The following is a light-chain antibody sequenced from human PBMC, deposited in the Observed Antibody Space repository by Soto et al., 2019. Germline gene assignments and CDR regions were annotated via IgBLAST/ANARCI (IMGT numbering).Light chain of an antibody. J-gene: IGLJ2*01. CDR3: SSYAGSNNHVV. CDR1: SSDVGGYNY. CDR2: EVS. V-gene: IGLV2-8*01. Sequence: QSVLTQPASVSGSPGQLITVSCTETSSDVGGYNYVSWYQQHPGKAPKLMIYEVSKRPSGVPDRFSGSKSGNTASLTVSGLRAEDEADYYCSSYAGSNNHVVFGGGTQLTVL.